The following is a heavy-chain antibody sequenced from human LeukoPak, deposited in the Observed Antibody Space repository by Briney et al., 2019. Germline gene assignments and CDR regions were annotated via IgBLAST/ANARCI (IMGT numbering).Heavy chain of an antibody. V-gene: IGHV4-34*01. D-gene: IGHD5-12*01. CDR2: INHSGGTT. Sequence: SETLSLTCAVYGESFSGYYWNWIRQPPGKGLEWIGEINHSGGTTNHNPSLKSRVTMSVDTSKNQFYLKMTSVTAADTAVYYCARKSGYDRDYWGQGTLVIVSS. J-gene: IGHJ4*02. CDR1: GESFSGYY. CDR3: ARKSGYDRDY.